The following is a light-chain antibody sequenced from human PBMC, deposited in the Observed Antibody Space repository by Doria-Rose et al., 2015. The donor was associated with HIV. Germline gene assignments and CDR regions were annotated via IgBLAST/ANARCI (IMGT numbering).Light chain of an antibody. CDR2: DGS. Sequence: TQSPGTLSLSPGDRATLSCRASQSFSSTYLAWCQQKPGQAPSLLIYDGSTRATGIPDRFSASGSGTDFTLTINRLEPEDFALYYCHQYGTSCTFGQGTKVEI. V-gene: IGKV3-20*01. J-gene: IGKJ1*01. CDR3: HQYGTSCT. CDR1: QSFSSTY.